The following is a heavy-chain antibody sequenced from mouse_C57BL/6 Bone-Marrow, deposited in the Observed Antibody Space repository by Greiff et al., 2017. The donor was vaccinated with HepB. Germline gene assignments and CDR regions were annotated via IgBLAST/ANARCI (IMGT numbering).Heavy chain of an antibody. J-gene: IGHJ1*03. CDR2: IYPGDGDT. V-gene: IGHV1-80*01. Sequence: QVQLQQSGAELVKPGASVKISCKASGYAFSSYWMNWVKQRPGKGLEWIGQIYPGDGDTNYNGKFKGKATLTADKSSSTAYMQLSSLTSEDSAVYFCARDYYYGYWYFDVWGTGTTVTVSS. D-gene: IGHD1-1*01. CDR1: GYAFSSYW. CDR3: ARDYYYGYWYFDV.